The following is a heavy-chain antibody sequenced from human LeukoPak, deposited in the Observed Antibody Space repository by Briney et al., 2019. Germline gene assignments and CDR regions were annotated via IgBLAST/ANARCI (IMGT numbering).Heavy chain of an antibody. CDR2: INRSGST. J-gene: IGHJ4*02. CDR1: GGSFSGYY. Sequence: SETLSLTCAVYGGSFSGYYWSWIRQPPGKGLEWIGEINRSGSTNYNPSLKSRVTISVDTSKNQFSLKLSSVTAADTAVYYCARGRVGGYDNDYWGQGTLVTVSS. CDR3: ARGRVGGYDNDY. V-gene: IGHV4-34*01. D-gene: IGHD5-12*01.